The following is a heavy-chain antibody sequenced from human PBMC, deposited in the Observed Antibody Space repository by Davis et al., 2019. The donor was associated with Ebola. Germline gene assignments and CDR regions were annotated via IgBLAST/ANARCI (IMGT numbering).Heavy chain of an antibody. J-gene: IGHJ4*02. Sequence: MPSETLSLTCTVSGGSMSCYYWSWIRQPPGKGLEWIGYIYYSGSTNYNPSLKSRLTISVDTSKKQFSLKLSSVTAADAAVYYCARGNWAYYFDYWGQGTLVTVSS. D-gene: IGHD7-27*01. V-gene: IGHV4-59*12. CDR2: IYYSGST. CDR3: ARGNWAYYFDY. CDR1: GGSMSCYY.